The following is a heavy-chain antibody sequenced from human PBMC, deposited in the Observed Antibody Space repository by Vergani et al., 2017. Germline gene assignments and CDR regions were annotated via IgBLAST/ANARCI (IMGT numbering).Heavy chain of an antibody. CDR2: MNPISGNT. CDR3: VRARRTCTYDHCPRYYYDL. D-gene: IGHD2-8*01. Sequence: QVQLVQSGAEVKKPGASVKVSCKASGYTFTGYYMHWVRQAPGQGLEWMGWMNPISGNTGYAQNLQGRLTITRDTSVNTAYMELSSLTSEDMAVYYCVRARRTCTYDHCPRYYYDLWGQGTLVTVSS. J-gene: IGHJ4*02. CDR1: GYTFTGYY. V-gene: IGHV1-8*03.